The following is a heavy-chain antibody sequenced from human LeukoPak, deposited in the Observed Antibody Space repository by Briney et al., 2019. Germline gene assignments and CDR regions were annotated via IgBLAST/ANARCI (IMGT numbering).Heavy chain of an antibody. D-gene: IGHD3-9*01. CDR3: ARTGYYRKDFDH. CDR2: IYYSGST. J-gene: IGHJ4*02. V-gene: IGHV4-59*01. Sequence: PSETLSLTCTVSGGSISSYYWSWIRQPPGKGLEWIGYIYYSGSTNYNPSLKSRVTISVDTSKNQFSLKLSSVTAADTAVYYCARTGYYRKDFDHWGQGTLVTVSS. CDR1: GGSISSYY.